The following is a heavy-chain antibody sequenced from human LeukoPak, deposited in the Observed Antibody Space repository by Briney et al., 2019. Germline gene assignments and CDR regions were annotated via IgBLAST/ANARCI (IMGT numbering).Heavy chain of an antibody. CDR2: IRYDGSNK. Sequence: PGGSLRLSCAASGFTFSSYGMHWVRQAPGKGLEWVAFIRYDGSNKYYADSVKGRFTISRDNSKNTLYLQMNSLRAEDTAVYYCARDLGAGDFWSGYHNDYWGQGTLVTVSS. CDR1: GFTFSSYG. J-gene: IGHJ4*02. V-gene: IGHV3-30*02. D-gene: IGHD3-3*01. CDR3: ARDLGAGDFWSGYHNDY.